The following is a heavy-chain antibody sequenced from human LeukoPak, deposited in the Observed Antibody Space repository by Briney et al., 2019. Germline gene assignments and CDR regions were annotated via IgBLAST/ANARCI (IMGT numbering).Heavy chain of an antibody. Sequence: SETLSLTCTVSGGSISSYYWSWIRQPPGKGLEWIGYIYYSGSTNYNPSLKSRVTISVDTSKNQFSLKLSSVAAADTAVYYCARQYYHGSGSYYDLWGQGTLVTVSS. CDR2: IYYSGST. D-gene: IGHD3-10*01. V-gene: IGHV4-59*01. CDR1: GGSISSYY. J-gene: IGHJ4*02. CDR3: ARQYYHGSGSYYDL.